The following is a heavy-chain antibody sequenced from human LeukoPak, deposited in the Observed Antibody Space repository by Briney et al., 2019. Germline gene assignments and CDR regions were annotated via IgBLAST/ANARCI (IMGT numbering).Heavy chain of an antibody. J-gene: IGHJ5*02. D-gene: IGHD3/OR15-3a*01. CDR3: ARDRAATQDWVEPDP. CDR2: IRGSGES. V-gene: IGHV3-66*03. CDR1: GFSASNYY. Sequence: AGGSLRLSCAVSGFSASNYYMNWVRLAPGKGLEWVALIRGSGESFYADSVKGRFTVSRDDSKSTVYLQMNSLRIEDTAVYFCARDRAATQDWVEPDPWGQGTLVTVSS.